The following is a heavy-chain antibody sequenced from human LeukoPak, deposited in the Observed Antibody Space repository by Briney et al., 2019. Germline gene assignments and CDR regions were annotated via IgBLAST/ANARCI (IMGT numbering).Heavy chain of an antibody. J-gene: IGHJ4*02. CDR2: IKSKTDGGTT. Sequence: PGGSLRLSCAASGFTFSNAWMSWVRQAPGKGLEWVGRIKSKTDGGTTDYAAPVKGRFTISRYDSKNTLYLQMNSLKTEDTAVYYCTTEQYYDFWSGYYWDFDYWGQGTLVTVSS. D-gene: IGHD3-3*01. CDR1: GFTFSNAW. V-gene: IGHV3-15*01. CDR3: TTEQYYDFWSGYYWDFDY.